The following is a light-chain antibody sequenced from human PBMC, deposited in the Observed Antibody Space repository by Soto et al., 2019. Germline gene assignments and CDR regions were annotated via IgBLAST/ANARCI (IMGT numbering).Light chain of an antibody. J-gene: IGLJ2*01. CDR2: EVS. Sequence: QSVLTQPASVSGSPGQSITISCIGTSSDVGGYNYVSWYQQHPGKAPKLMIYEVSNRPSGVSNRFSGSKSGNTASLTISGLQAEDEADYYCSSYTSSSTLVFGGGTKVTVL. V-gene: IGLV2-14*01. CDR3: SSYTSSSTLV. CDR1: SSDVGGYNY.